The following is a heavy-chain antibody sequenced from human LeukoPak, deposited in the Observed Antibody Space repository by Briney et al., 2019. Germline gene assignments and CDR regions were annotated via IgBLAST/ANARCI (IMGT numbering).Heavy chain of an antibody. V-gene: IGHV3-11*04. J-gene: IGHJ4*02. CDR3: ARATDYSSGWYYFDY. D-gene: IGHD6-19*01. CDR1: GFTFSDYY. CDR2: ISSSGSTI. Sequence: PGGSLRLSCAASGFTFSDYYMSWIRQAPGKGLEWVSYISSSGSTIYYADSVEGRFTISRDNAKNSLYLQMNSLRAEDTAVYYCARATDYSSGWYYFDYWGQGTLVTVSS.